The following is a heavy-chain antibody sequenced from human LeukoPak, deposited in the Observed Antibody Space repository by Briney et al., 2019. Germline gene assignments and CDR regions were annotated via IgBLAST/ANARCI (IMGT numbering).Heavy chain of an antibody. CDR2: IYTSGST. V-gene: IGHV4-61*09. D-gene: IGHD3-10*01. CDR3: TKGRGI. J-gene: IGHJ4*02. CDR1: GVSISSGSYD. Sequence: SETLSLTCTVSGVSISSGSYDWYWIRQPAGKGLEWIGHIYTSGSTDYNPSLKSRVTISVATSKNQFSLKLTSVTAADTAIYYCTKGRGIWGQGTLVTVSS.